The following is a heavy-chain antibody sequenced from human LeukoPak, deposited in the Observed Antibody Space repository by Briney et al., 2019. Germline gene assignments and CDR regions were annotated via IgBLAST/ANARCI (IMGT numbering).Heavy chain of an antibody. D-gene: IGHD6-13*01. Sequence: SETLSLTCTVSGGSISSSGYYWGWIRQSPGKGLEWIGTIFNRGEAYYNASLKSRVTISIDTSKNQFSLKLSSVTAADTAVYYCARVQQGYFDYWGQGTLVTVSS. CDR3: ARVQQGYFDY. CDR1: GGSISSSGYY. J-gene: IGHJ4*02. V-gene: IGHV4-39*01. CDR2: IFNRGEA.